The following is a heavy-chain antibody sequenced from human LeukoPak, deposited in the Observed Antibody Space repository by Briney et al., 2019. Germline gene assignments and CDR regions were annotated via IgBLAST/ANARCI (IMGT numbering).Heavy chain of an antibody. Sequence: ASVKVSCEASGYTFINYGISWVRQAPGQGLEWMGWISAYNGNTDYAQNLQGRVTMTADTSTNTASVELRSLRSDDTAVYYCAREGPSSIAARPSDYWGQGTLVTVSS. V-gene: IGHV1-18*01. CDR3: AREGPSSIAARPSDY. J-gene: IGHJ4*02. CDR2: ISAYNGNT. D-gene: IGHD6-6*01. CDR1: GYTFINYG.